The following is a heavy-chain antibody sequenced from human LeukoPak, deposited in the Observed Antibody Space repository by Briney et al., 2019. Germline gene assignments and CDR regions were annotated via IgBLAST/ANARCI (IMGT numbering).Heavy chain of an antibody. Sequence: SQTLSLTCAISGDSVSSNSAARNWIRQSPSRGLEWLGRTYYRSKLYNDYAVSVKSRITINPDTSKNQFSLQLNSVTPEDTAVYYCARVKGFRIAAAGTSVSFWFDPWGQGTLVTVSS. CDR2: TYYRSKLYN. J-gene: IGHJ5*02. CDR3: ARVKGFRIAAAGTSVSFWFDP. V-gene: IGHV6-1*01. CDR1: GDSVSSNSAA. D-gene: IGHD6-13*01.